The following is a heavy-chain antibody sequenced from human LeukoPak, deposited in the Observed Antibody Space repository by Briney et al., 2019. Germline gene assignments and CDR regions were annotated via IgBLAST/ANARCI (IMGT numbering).Heavy chain of an antibody. D-gene: IGHD6-13*01. V-gene: IGHV3-21*01. CDR2: ISSNSTYI. Sequence: PGGSLRLSCAASGFTFSSYNMNWVRQAPGKGLQWVSFISSNSTYIYYADSVKGRFTISRDNAKNSLYLQMNSLRAEDTAVYYCARDTSSSPHTSSWYGDNWFDPWGQGTLVTVSS. CDR3: ARDTSSSPHTSSWYGDNWFDP. J-gene: IGHJ5*02. CDR1: GFTFSSYN.